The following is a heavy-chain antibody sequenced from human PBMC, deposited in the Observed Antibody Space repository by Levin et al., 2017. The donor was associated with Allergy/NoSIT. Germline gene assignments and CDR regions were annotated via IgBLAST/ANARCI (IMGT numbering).Heavy chain of an antibody. CDR2: IYYSGST. Sequence: TSETLSLTCTVSGGSISSRSYYWGWIRQPPGKGLEWIGSIYYSGSTFYNPSLKSRVTISVDTSKNQFFLRLNSVTAADTALYYCGRVVPVAIWPTFFDYWGQGTLVTVSS. J-gene: IGHJ4*02. CDR3: GRVVPVAIWPTFFDY. D-gene: IGHD2-2*01. V-gene: IGHV4-39*01. CDR1: GGSISSRSYY.